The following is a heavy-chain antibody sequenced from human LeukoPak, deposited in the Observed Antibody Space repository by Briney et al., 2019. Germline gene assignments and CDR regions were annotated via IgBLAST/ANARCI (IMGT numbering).Heavy chain of an antibody. CDR3: ARGPWYYYDSSGYYWAWDFDY. CDR2: IYYSGST. CDR1: GGSISSDTYY. V-gene: IGHV4-30-4*08. D-gene: IGHD3-22*01. Sequence: SETLSLTCTVSGGSISSDTYYWAWIRQPPGKGLEWIGYIYYSGSTYYNPSLKSRVTISVDTSKNQFSLKLSSVTAADTAVYYCARGPWYYYDSSGYYWAWDFDYWGQGTLVTVSS. J-gene: IGHJ4*02.